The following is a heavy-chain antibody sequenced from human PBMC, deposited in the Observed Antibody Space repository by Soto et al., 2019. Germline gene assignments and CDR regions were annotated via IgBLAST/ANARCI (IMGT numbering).Heavy chain of an antibody. D-gene: IGHD2-15*01. J-gene: IGHJ6*02. Sequence: QVQLVESGGGVVQPGRSLRLSCAASGFTFSSYAMHRVRQAPGKGLEWVAVISYDGSNKYYADSVKGRFTISRDNSKNTRYLQMNSLRAEDTAVYYCARDHVVVAATFRASYYGMDVWGQGTTVTVSS. CDR3: ARDHVVVAATFRASYYGMDV. CDR2: ISYDGSNK. V-gene: IGHV3-30-3*01. CDR1: GFTFSSYA.